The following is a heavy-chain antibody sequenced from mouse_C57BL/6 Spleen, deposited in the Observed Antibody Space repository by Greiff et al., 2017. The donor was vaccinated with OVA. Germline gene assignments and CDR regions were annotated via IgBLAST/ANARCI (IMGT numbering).Heavy chain of an antibody. V-gene: IGHV1-50*01. CDR3: ARSGITTVVDYFDY. CDR1: GYTFTSYW. Sequence: QVQLQQPGAELVKPGASVKLSCKASGYTFTSYWMQWVKQRPGQGLEWIGEIDPSDSYTNYNQKFKGKATLTVDTSSSTAYMQLSSLTSEDSAVYYCARSGITTVVDYFDYWGQGTTLTVSS. D-gene: IGHD1-1*01. J-gene: IGHJ2*01. CDR2: IDPSDSYT.